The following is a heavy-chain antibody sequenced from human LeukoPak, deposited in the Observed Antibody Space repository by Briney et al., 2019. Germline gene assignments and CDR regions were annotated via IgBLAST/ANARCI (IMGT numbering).Heavy chain of an antibody. V-gene: IGHV4-59*12. Sequence: SETLSLTCTVSGGSISSYYWSWIRQPPGKGLEWIGYIYYSGSTNYNPSLKSRVTISVDKSKNQFFLELTSVTAADTAVYYCAKRGSGSYQGYWGLGTLVTVSS. CDR2: IYYSGST. CDR1: GGSISSYY. CDR3: AKRGSGSYQGY. J-gene: IGHJ4*02. D-gene: IGHD3-10*01.